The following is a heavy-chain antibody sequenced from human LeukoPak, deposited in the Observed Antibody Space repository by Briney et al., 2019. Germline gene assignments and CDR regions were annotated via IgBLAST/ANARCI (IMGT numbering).Heavy chain of an antibody. CDR1: GGSFSGYY. CDR3: ARRAATRSYGMDV. Sequence: SETLSLTCAVYGGSFSGYYWSWIRQPPGKGLEGIGEINHSGSTNYNPSLKSRVTISVDTSKNQFSLKLSSVTAADTAVYYCARRAATRSYGMDVWGQGTTVTVSS. D-gene: IGHD6-25*01. CDR2: INHSGST. V-gene: IGHV4-34*01. J-gene: IGHJ6*02.